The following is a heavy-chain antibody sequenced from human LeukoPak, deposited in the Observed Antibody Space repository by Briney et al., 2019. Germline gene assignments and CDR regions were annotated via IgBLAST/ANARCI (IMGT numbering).Heavy chain of an antibody. CDR3: ARARGYSSSWTGYYFDY. CDR1: GFTFSSYA. V-gene: IGHV3-64*02. D-gene: IGHD6-13*01. CDR2: ISNNGGST. J-gene: IGHJ4*02. Sequence: GGSLRLSCAASGFTFSSYAMHWVRQAPGKGLEYVSGISNNGGSTYYADSVKGRLTISRDNSKNTLYLQMGSLRAEDMAVYYCARARGYSSSWTGYYFDYWGQGTLVTVSS.